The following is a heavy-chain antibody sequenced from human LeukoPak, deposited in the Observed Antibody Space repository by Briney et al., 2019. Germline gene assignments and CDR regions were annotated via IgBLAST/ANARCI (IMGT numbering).Heavy chain of an antibody. J-gene: IGHJ4*02. CDR1: GFTFSSYA. CDR2: ISSSSSYI. V-gene: IGHV3-21*01. Sequence: GGSLRLSCAASGFTFSSYAMSWVRQAPGKGLEWVSSISSSSSYIYYADSVKGRFTISRDNAKNSLYLQMNSLRAEDTAVYYCARDPTRLGIGPFFDYWGQGTLDTVSS. D-gene: IGHD7-27*01. CDR3: ARDPTRLGIGPFFDY.